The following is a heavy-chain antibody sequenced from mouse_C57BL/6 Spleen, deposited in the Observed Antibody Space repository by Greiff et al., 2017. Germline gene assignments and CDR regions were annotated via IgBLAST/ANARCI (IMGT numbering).Heavy chain of an antibody. V-gene: IGHV1-82*01. CDR1: GYAFSSSW. J-gene: IGHJ2*01. D-gene: IGHD1-1*01. Sequence: SGPELVKPGASVKISCKASGYAFSSSWMNWVKQRPGKGLEWIGRIYPGDGDTNYNGKFKGKATLTADKSSSTAYMQLSSLTSEDSAVYFCARLRDYVDYWGQGTTLTVSS. CDR2: IYPGDGDT. CDR3: ARLRDYVDY.